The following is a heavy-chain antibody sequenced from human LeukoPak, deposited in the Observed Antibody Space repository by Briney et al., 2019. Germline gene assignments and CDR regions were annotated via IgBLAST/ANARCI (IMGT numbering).Heavy chain of an antibody. CDR2: IIPIFGTA. CDR1: GGTFSSYA. J-gene: IGHJ6*03. CDR3: ARMTRYYYYYYMDV. V-gene: IGHV1-69*01. Sequence: SSVKVSCKASGGTFSSYAISWVRQAPGQGLEWMGGIIPIFGTANYAQKFQGRVTITADESTSTAYMELSSLRPEDTAVYYCARMTRYYYYYYMDVWGKGTTVTVSS. D-gene: IGHD2-21*02.